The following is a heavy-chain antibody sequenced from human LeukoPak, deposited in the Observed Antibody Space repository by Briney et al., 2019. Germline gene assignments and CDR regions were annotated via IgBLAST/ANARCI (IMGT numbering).Heavy chain of an antibody. CDR3: ARGARVVPAAIRVASRRQNWFDP. CDR2: INRSGST. CDR1: GGSFSGYY. D-gene: IGHD2-2*02. Sequence: SETLSLTCAVYGGSFSGYYWSWIRQPPGKGLEWIGEINRSGSTNYNPSLKSRVTISVDTSKNQFSLKLSSVTAADTAVYYCARGARVVPAAIRVASRRQNWFDPWGQGALVTVSS. J-gene: IGHJ5*02. V-gene: IGHV4-34*01.